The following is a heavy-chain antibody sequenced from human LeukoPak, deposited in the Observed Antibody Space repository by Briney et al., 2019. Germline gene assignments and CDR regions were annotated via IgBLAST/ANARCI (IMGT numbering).Heavy chain of an antibody. V-gene: IGHV5-51*01. CDR2: IYPADSDT. CDR1: GYSFTTYW. J-gene: IGHJ6*02. CDR3: ATCSDDVPYYHYAMDV. D-gene: IGHD2-8*01. Sequence: GESLKISCKGSGYSFTTYWIGWVRQMPGKGLEWMGIIYPADSDTRYSPSFQGQVTISADKSITTAYLQWSSLKASDSAMNYCATCSDDVPYYHYAMDVWGQGTTVTVSS.